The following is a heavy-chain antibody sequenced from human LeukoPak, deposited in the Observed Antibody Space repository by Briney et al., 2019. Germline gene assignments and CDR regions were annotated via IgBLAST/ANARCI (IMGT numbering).Heavy chain of an antibody. J-gene: IGHJ5*02. CDR1: GGSISSYY. V-gene: IGHV4-4*09. D-gene: IGHD4-23*01. CDR3: ARHGRWANWFDP. CDR2: IYTSGST. Sequence: SETLSLTCTVSGGSISSYYWSWIRQPPGNLLAWIGYIYTSGSTNYNPSLKSRVTISVDTSKNQFSLKLSSVTAADTAVYYCARHGRWANWFDPWGQGTLVTVST.